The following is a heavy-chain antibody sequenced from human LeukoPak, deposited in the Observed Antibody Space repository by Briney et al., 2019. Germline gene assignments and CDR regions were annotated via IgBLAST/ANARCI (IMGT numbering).Heavy chain of an antibody. CDR2: ISWNSGSI. V-gene: IGHV3-9*01. D-gene: IGHD6-19*01. J-gene: IGHJ4*02. Sequence: GGSLRLSCAASGFTFDDYAMHWVRQAPGKGLEWVSGISWNSGSIGYADSVKGRFTISRDNAKNSLYLQMNSLRAEDTALYYCAKGAVAGTGTSYFDYWGQGTLVTDSS. CDR1: GFTFDDYA. CDR3: AKGAVAGTGTSYFDY.